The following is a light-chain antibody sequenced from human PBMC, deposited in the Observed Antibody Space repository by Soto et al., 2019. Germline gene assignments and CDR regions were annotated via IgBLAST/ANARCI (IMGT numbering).Light chain of an antibody. V-gene: IGLV2-8*01. Sequence: QSALTQPPSASGSPGQSVTISCTGTSSDVGGYNYVSWYQQHPGKAPKLMIYEVSERPSGVPDRFSGFKSGNTASLTVSGLQAEDEADYYCSSYGGTNNLVFGGGTKVTVL. J-gene: IGLJ2*01. CDR3: SSYGGTNNLV. CDR1: SSDVGGYNY. CDR2: EVS.